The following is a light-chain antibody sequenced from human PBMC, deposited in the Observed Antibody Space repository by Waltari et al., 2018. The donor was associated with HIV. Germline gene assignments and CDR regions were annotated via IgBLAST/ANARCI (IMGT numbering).Light chain of an antibody. J-gene: IGLJ1*01. Sequence: SYDLSQAPSVSVAPGQTATITCEGNNIRSKSVHWYQQRPGQAPVLVIYNDKDRPSGRPDRFSGSNAGNTATLAIYRVEAGDEADYVCQGWERGGVRPYVFGTGTKV. V-gene: IGLV3-21*01. CDR3: QGWERGGVRPYV. CDR1: NIRSKS. CDR2: NDK.